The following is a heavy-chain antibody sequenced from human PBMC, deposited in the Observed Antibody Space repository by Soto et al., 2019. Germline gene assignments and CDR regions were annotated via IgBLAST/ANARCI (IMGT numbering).Heavy chain of an antibody. J-gene: IGHJ5*02. Sequence: EVQLVQSGAEVKKAGESLKISCQGSGYSFTNYWVGWVRQIPGRGLEWMGIIHPGDSDTRYSPFFQGQVTISADKSFSTAYLQWSRLKSADTAMYYCARHNRYSSSWFEGWFEPWGQGTLVTVSS. CDR2: IHPGDSDT. V-gene: IGHV5-51*03. CDR1: GYSFTNYW. CDR3: ARHNRYSSSWFEGWFEP. D-gene: IGHD6-6*01.